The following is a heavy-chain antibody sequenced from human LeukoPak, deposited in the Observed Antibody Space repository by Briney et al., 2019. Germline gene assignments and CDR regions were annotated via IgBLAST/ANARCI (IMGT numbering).Heavy chain of an antibody. J-gene: IGHJ4*02. CDR3: ARVCSSTSCSDDY. CDR1: GFTFSSYS. D-gene: IGHD2-2*01. Sequence: GGSLRLSCAASGFTFSSYSMNWVRQAPGKGLEWVSSISSSSSYICYADSVKGRFTISRDNAKNSLYLQMNSLRAEDTAVYYCARVCSSTSCSDDYWGQGTLVAVSS. CDR2: ISSSSSYI. V-gene: IGHV3-21*01.